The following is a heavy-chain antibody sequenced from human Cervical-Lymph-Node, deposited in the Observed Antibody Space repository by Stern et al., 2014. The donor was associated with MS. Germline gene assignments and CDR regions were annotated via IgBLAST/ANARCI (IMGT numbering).Heavy chain of an antibody. D-gene: IGHD6-6*01. CDR3: AGGTYSSSSK. CDR2: ISYEGSNK. Sequence: VPLVQSGGAVVQPGSSLSLSCEASGFTFNNYVMHWVRQVPGKGLSWVAVISYEGSNKYYADSVKGRFTISRDNSKNTLLLQMNSLRGEDTAVYYCAGGTYSSSSKWGQGTLVTVYS. V-gene: IGHV3-30*03. CDR1: GFTFNNYV. J-gene: IGHJ4*02.